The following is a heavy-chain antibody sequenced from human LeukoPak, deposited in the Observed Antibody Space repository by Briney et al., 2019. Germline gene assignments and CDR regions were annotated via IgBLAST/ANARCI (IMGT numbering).Heavy chain of an antibody. CDR1: GGTFSSYA. J-gene: IGHJ4*02. CDR2: IIPIFGTA. D-gene: IGHD5-24*01. V-gene: IGHV1-69*06. Sequence: SVKVSCKASGGTFSSYAISWVRXXXXQXXXWMGXIIPIFGTANYXQKFQGRVTXTADKSTSTAYMELSSLRSEDTAVYYCARGEIGYNSFDYWGQGTLVTVSS. CDR3: ARGEIGYNSFDY.